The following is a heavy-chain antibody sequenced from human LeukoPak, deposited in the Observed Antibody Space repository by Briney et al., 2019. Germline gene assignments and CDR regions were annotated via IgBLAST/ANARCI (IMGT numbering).Heavy chain of an antibody. CDR3: ARQADYCSGGSCYLGALYGMDV. D-gene: IGHD2-15*01. V-gene: IGHV5-51*01. CDR1: GYSFTSYW. CDR2: IYPGDSDT. Sequence: GESLKISCKGSGYSFTSYWIGWVRQMPGKGLEWMGIIYPGDSDTRYSPSFQGQVTISADKSISTAYLQWSSLKASDTAMYYCARQADYCSGGSCYLGALYGMDVWGQGTTVTVPS. J-gene: IGHJ6*02.